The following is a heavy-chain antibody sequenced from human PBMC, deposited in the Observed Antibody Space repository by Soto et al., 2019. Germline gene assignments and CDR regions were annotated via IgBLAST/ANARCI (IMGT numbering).Heavy chain of an antibody. Sequence: QVQLVESGGGVVQPGRSLRLSCAASGFTFSSYGMHWVRQAPGKGLEWVAVIWYDGSNKYYADSVKGRFTISRDNSKNTLYLQMNSLRAEDTAVYYCARDSDMPTPALGMDVWGQGTTVTVSS. J-gene: IGHJ6*02. CDR1: GFTFSSYG. CDR2: IWYDGSNK. CDR3: ARDSDMPTPALGMDV. D-gene: IGHD2-2*01. V-gene: IGHV3-33*01.